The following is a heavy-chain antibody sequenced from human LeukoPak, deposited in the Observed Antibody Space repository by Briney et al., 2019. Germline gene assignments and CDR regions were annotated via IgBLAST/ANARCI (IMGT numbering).Heavy chain of an antibody. Sequence: SETLSLTCAVSGGSISSGGYSWSWIRQPPGKGLEWIGYIYHSGSTYYNPSLKSRVTISVDRSKNQFSLKLSSVTAADTAVYYCARASILTGPPVWGQGTLVTVSS. CDR3: ARASILTGPPV. CDR1: GGSISSGGYS. CDR2: IYHSGST. J-gene: IGHJ4*02. V-gene: IGHV4-30-2*01. D-gene: IGHD3-9*01.